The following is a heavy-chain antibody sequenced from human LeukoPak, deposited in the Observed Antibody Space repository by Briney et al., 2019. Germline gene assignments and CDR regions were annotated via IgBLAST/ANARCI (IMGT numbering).Heavy chain of an antibody. J-gene: IGHJ4*02. CDR3: AREYGSGTYFDY. D-gene: IGHD3-10*01. CDR2: IYNSGST. V-gene: IGHV4-39*07. CDR1: GGSISSSTYY. Sequence: PSETLSLTCSVSGGSISSSTYYWGWIRQPPGKGLEWIGNIYNSGSTYYNPSLKSRVTISVDTSKNQFSLKLSSVTAADTAVYYCAREYGSGTYFDYWGQGTLVTVSS.